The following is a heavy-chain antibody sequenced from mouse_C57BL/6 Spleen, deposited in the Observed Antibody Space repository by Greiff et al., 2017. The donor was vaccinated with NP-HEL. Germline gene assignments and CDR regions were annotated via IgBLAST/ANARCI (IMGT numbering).Heavy chain of an antibody. CDR2: IDPSDSYT. CDR3: AGYGSSYWFAY. CDR1: GYTFTSYW. D-gene: IGHD1-1*01. V-gene: IGHV1-59*01. J-gene: IGHJ3*01. Sequence: QVQLQQPGAELVRPGTSVKLSCKASGYTFTSYWMHWVKQRPGQGLEWIGVIDPSDSYTNYNQKFKGKATLTVDTSSSTAYMQLSSLTSEDSAVYYCAGYGSSYWFAYWGQGTLVTVSA.